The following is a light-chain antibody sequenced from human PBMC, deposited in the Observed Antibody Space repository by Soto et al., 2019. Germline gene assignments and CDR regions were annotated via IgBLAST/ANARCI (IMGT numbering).Light chain of an antibody. J-gene: IGKJ1*01. CDR3: QQYNSYPWT. CDR1: QSISFW. V-gene: IGKV1-5*03. CDR2: KAS. Sequence: DIQMTQSPSTLSASVGDRVTITCRASQSISFWLAWYQQKPGKAPNLLIYKASSLESGVPSRFSGSGSGPEFTLTISSLQPDDSATYYCQQYNSYPWTFGQGTKVEIK.